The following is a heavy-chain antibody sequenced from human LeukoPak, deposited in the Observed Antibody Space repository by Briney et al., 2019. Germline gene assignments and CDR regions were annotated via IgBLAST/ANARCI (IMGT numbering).Heavy chain of an antibody. D-gene: IGHD5-12*01. CDR3: ARRDIVATIDY. J-gene: IGHJ4*02. V-gene: IGHV4-30-4*08. Sequence: SETLSLTCTVSGGSISSGDYYWSWIRQPPGKGLEWIGYIYYSGSTYYNPSLKSRLTISVDTSKNQFALKLSSVTAADTAVYYCARRDIVATIDYWGQGTLVTVSS. CDR1: GGSISSGDYY. CDR2: IYYSGST.